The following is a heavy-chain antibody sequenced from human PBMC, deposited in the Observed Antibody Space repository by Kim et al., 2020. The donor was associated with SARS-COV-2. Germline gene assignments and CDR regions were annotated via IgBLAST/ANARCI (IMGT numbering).Heavy chain of an antibody. J-gene: IGHJ4*02. V-gene: IGHV4-4*02. CDR3: ARSITIFGVVITFDY. D-gene: IGHD3-3*01. CDR2: IYHSGST. CDR1: GGSISSSNW. Sequence: SVTLSLTCAVSGGSISSSNWWSWVRQPPGKGLEWIGEIYHSGSTNYNPSLKSRVTISVDKSKNQFSLKLSSVTAADTAVYYCARSITIFGVVITFDYWGQGTLVTVSS.